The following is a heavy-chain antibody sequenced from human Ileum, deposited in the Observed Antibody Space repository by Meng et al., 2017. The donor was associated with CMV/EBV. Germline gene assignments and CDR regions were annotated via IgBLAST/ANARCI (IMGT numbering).Heavy chain of an antibody. Sequence: QVQLVQSGAECKKPGASVKISCKASGYHFNTYAMNWVRQAPGQGLEWMGWINTNTGNPTYALGFTGRFVFSLDTSVSTAYLQINSLRAEDTAVYYCTRGAGEHTAKFDYWGQGTLVTVSS. CDR1: GYHFNTYA. D-gene: IGHD5-18*01. V-gene: IGHV7-4-1*02. J-gene: IGHJ4*02. CDR3: TRGAGEHTAKFDY. CDR2: INTNTGNP.